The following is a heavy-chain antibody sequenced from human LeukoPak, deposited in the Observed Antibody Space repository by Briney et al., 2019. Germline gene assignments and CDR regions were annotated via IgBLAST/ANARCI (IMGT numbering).Heavy chain of an antibody. J-gene: IGHJ4*02. CDR2: IIPIFGTA. Sequence: SVKVSCKASGGTFSSYAISWVRQAPGQGLEWMGGIIPIFGTANYAQKFQGRVTITADESASTAYMELSSLRSEDTAVYYCARGGDVDTAMVLTPPAFWGQGTLVTVSS. D-gene: IGHD5-18*01. CDR1: GGTFSSYA. V-gene: IGHV1-69*01. CDR3: ARGGDVDTAMVLTPPAF.